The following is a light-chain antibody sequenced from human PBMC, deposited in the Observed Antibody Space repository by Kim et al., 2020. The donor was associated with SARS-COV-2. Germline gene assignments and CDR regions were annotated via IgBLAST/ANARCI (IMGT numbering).Light chain of an antibody. CDR1: QSVSSSY. Sequence: EVLLTQSPGTLSLSPGERAILSCRASQSVSSSYLAWYQHKPGQSPRLLIHGASSRATGVPDRFRGGGCGTDFTLTITRLEPEDFAVYYCQQYGRSPTTFGQGTRLEIK. CDR2: GAS. J-gene: IGKJ5*01. CDR3: QQYGRSPTT. V-gene: IGKV3-20*01.